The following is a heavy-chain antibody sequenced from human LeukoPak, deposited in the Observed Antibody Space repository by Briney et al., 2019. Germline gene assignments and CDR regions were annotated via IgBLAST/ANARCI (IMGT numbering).Heavy chain of an antibody. J-gene: IGHJ5*02. CDR1: GDSVSSNSAA. CDR2: TYYRSRWYN. D-gene: IGHD3-3*01. V-gene: IGHV6-1*01. Sequence: SQTLSLTCAISGDSVSSNSAAWNWIRQSPSRGLEWLGRTYYRSRWYNDYAASVKSRIIINPDTSKNQFSLKLSSVTAADTAVYYCARGPQASQYYDFWSGYYPAGGFDPWGQGTLVTVSS. CDR3: ARGPQASQYYDFWSGYYPAGGFDP.